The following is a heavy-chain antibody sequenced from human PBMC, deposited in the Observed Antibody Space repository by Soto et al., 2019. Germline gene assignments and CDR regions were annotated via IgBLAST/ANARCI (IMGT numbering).Heavy chain of an antibody. V-gene: IGHV3-7*05. CDR2: INQDGSAR. D-gene: IGHD2-2*03. J-gene: IGHJ3*01. CDR1: GFTSGSNW. Sequence: EVRLEESGGGLVQPGGSLRLSCVASGFTSGSNWMSWVRHTPGRGLEWVANINQDGSARYYVDSVRGRFTITRNNAKKSLCLQMNSLRAEDTAVYFCARDSGSCRSPDCKCDAVDVWGQGTMVTASS. CDR3: ARDSGSCRSPDCKCDAVDV.